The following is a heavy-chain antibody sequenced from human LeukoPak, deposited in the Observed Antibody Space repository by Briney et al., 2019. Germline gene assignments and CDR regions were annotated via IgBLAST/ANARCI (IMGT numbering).Heavy chain of an antibody. Sequence: GASVKVSCKAAGYTFTGYYMFWVRQAPGQGLEWMGRINPNSGGTNYAQKFQGRVTMTRDTSISTANMELSRLRSDDTAVYYCARGYCNGGSCYSVENWFDPWGQGTLVTVSS. CDR1: GYTFTGYY. D-gene: IGHD2-15*01. CDR2: INPNSGGT. V-gene: IGHV1-2*06. CDR3: ARGYCNGGSCYSVENWFDP. J-gene: IGHJ5*02.